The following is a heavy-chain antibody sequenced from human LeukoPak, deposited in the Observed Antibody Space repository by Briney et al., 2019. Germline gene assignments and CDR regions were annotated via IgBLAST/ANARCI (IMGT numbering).Heavy chain of an antibody. D-gene: IGHD6-19*01. CDR1: GVTISSYY. V-gene: IGHV4-59*01. Sequence: MPSETLSFNCTVSGVTISSYYWSWIRQPPGKELKWIGYIYYSGSTNYNPSLKSRVTISVDTSKNQFSLKLSSVAAADAAVYYCARWTGSSGSVDYWGQGTLVTVSS. CDR3: ARWTGSSGSVDY. CDR2: IYYSGST. J-gene: IGHJ4*02.